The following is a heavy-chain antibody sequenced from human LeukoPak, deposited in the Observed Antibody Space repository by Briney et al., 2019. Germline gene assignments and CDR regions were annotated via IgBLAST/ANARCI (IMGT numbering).Heavy chain of an antibody. CDR3: AREPHDFWSGQTMDV. V-gene: IGHV4-59*11. J-gene: IGHJ6*03. CDR2: IYYSGST. D-gene: IGHD3-3*01. CDR1: GGSISSHY. Sequence: SETLSLICTVSGGSISSHYWSWIRQPPGKGLEWIGYIYYSGSTNYNPSLKSRVTISVDTSKNQFSLKLSSVTAADTAVYYCAREPHDFWSGQTMDVWGKGTTVTVSS.